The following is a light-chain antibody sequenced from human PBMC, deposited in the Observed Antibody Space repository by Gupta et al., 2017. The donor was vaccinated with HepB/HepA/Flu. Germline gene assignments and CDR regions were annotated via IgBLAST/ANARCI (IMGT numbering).Light chain of an antibody. CDR3: HQYYSSPFT. V-gene: IGKV4-1*01. Sequence: DIVVTQSPDSLAVSLGERVTMNCKSSHPVFYSPDNKEYFGWYQWKPGQPPKLLISSASTRESGVPDRFSGSGSGTDFTLTISNVRAEDVAIYYCHQYYSSPFTFGGGTKVEIK. J-gene: IGKJ4*01. CDR1: HPVFYSPDNKEY. CDR2: SAS.